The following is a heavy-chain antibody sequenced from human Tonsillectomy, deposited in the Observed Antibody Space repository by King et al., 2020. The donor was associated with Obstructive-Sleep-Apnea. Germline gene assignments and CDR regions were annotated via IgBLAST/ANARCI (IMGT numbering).Heavy chain of an antibody. D-gene: IGHD4-11*01. CDR2: IYYSGST. J-gene: IGHJ5*02. CDR1: GGSISSSSYY. Sequence: QLQESGPGLVKPSETLSLTCTVSGGSISSSSYYWGWIRQPPGKGLEWIGSIYYSGSTYYNPSLKSRVTISVDTSKNQFSLKLSSVTAADTAVYYCARVSNHDQDWFDPWGQGTLVTVSS. CDR3: ARVSNHDQDWFDP. V-gene: IGHV4-39*07.